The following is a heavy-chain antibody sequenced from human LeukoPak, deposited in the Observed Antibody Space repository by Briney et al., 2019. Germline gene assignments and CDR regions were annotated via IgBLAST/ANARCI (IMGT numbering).Heavy chain of an antibody. CDR1: GGTFSSYA. CDR3: ARGGGDYDILTGYPPFDY. CDR2: IIPILGIA. J-gene: IGHJ4*02. V-gene: IGHV1-69*04. D-gene: IGHD3-9*01. Sequence: LVKVSCKASGGTFSSYAISWVRQAPGQGLEWMGRIIPILGIANYAQKFQGRVTITADKSTSTAYMELSSLRSEDTAVYYCARGGGDYDILTGYPPFDYWGQGTLVTVSS.